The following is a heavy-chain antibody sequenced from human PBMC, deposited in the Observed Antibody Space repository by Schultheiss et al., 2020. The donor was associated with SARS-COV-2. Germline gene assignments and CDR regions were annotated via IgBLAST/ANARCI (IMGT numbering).Heavy chain of an antibody. V-gene: IGHV3-21*01. CDR3: ARVSYDSLYHYYYYGMDV. D-gene: IGHD3-9*01. Sequence: GGSLRLSCAASGFTFSSYGMNWVRQAPGKGLEWVSSISSSSSYIYYADSVKGRFTISRDNAKNSLYLQMNSLRAEDTAVYYCARVSYDSLYHYYYYGMDVWGQGTTVTVSS. J-gene: IGHJ6*02. CDR1: GFTFSSYG. CDR2: ISSSSSYI.